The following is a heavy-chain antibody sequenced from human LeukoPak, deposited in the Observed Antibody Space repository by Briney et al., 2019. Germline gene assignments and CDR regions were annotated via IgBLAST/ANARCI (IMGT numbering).Heavy chain of an antibody. V-gene: IGHV3-74*01. CDR1: GFTFSTYW. D-gene: IGHD4-17*01. Sequence: PGGSLRLSCAASGFTFSTYWMHWVRQAPGMGLVWVSRIDSDGSGASYADSVKGRFTISRDNAKNTLYLQMNSLRAEDTAVYYCARGVYGDYPNAGGFDYWGRGTLVTVSS. CDR2: IDSDGSGA. CDR3: ARGVYGDYPNAGGFDY. J-gene: IGHJ4*02.